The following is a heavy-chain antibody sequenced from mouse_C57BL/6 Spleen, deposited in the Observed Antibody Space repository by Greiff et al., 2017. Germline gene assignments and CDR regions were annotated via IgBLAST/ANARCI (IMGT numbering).Heavy chain of an antibody. V-gene: IGHV1-75*01. CDR3: AVIYYGNYASAMDY. J-gene: IGHJ4*01. CDR1: GYTFTDYY. D-gene: IGHD2-1*01. CDR2: IFPGSGST. Sequence: VQGVESGPELVKPGASVKISCKASGYTFTDYYINWVKQRPGQGLEWIGWIFPGSGSTYYNEKFKGKATLTVDKSSSTAYMLLSSLTSEDSAVYFCAVIYYGNYASAMDYWGQGTSVTVSS.